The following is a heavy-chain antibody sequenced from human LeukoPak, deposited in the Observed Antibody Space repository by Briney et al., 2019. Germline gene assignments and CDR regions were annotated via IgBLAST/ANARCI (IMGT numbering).Heavy chain of an antibody. Sequence: PGGSLRLSCAASGFTFSSCAMSWVRQAPGKGLEWVSAISTSGGRTFYADPVKGRFTISRDNSKNTLYLQMNSLRAEDTAVYYCAKEAVGATFSAIGYYFDYWGQGTLVTVSS. CDR2: ISTSGGRT. CDR1: GFTFSSCA. CDR3: AKEAVGATFSAIGYYFDY. V-gene: IGHV3-23*01. J-gene: IGHJ4*02. D-gene: IGHD1-26*01.